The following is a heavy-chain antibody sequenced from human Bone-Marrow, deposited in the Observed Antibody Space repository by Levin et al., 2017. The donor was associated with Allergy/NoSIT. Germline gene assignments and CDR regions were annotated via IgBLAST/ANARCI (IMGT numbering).Heavy chain of an antibody. CDR3: ARVSHITIFGVVIIDSFDY. CDR2: INPSGGST. J-gene: IGHJ4*02. V-gene: IGHV1-46*01. CDR1: GYTFTSYY. Sequence: GESLKISCKASGYTFTSYYMHWVRQAPGQGLEWMGIINPSGGSTSYAQKFQGRVTMTRDTSTSTVYMELSSLRSEDTAVYYCARVSHITIFGVVIIDSFDYWGQGTLVTVSS. D-gene: IGHD3-3*01.